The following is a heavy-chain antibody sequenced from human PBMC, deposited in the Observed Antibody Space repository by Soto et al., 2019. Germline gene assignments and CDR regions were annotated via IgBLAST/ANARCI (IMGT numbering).Heavy chain of an antibody. J-gene: IGHJ6*03. CDR2: IYYSGST. V-gene: IGHV4-59*08. Sequence: PSETLSLTCTVSGGSISSYCWSWIQQPPGKGLEWIGYIYYSGSTNYNPSLKSRATISVDTSKNQFSLKLSSVTAADTAVYYCARQTRFRSYDFWSGSEPYYYYYYMDVWGKGTTVTV. CDR3: ARQTRFRSYDFWSGSEPYYYYYYMDV. CDR1: GGSISSYC. D-gene: IGHD3-3*01.